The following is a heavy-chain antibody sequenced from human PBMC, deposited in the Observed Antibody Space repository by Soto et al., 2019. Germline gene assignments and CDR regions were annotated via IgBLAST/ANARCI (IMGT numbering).Heavy chain of an antibody. CDR1: GGSISDYY. CDR3: ARGGIAARKGRWFDP. J-gene: IGHJ5*02. D-gene: IGHD6-6*01. Sequence: PSETLSLTCTVSGGSISDYYWSWIRQPPGKGLEWIGYIHYSGSTNYNPSLKSRVTISVNTSKNQFSLKLRSVTAADTAVYYCARGGIAARKGRWFDPWGQGTLVTVS. V-gene: IGHV4-59*01. CDR2: IHYSGST.